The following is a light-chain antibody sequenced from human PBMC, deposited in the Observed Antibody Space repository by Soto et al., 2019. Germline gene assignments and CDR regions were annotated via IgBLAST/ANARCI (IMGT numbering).Light chain of an antibody. V-gene: IGKV2-30*01. J-gene: IGKJ1*01. Sequence: DVVMTQSPLSLTVTLGQPASISCRSSRSLVYSDGNTSLNWFQQRPGQSPRRLIFEVSNGDSGVPDRFCGSASGSDFTLKISRVEAEDVGLYYCMQGTHSPQTSGQGTKVEAK. CDR1: RSLVYSDGNTS. CDR2: EVS. CDR3: MQGTHSPQT.